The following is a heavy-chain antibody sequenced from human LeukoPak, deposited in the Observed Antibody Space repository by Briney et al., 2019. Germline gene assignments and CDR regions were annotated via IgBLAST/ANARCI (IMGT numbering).Heavy chain of an antibody. J-gene: IGHJ4*02. Sequence: GGSLRLSCAASGFTVSSNYMSWVRQAPGKGLEWVSVIYSGGSTYYADSVKGRFTISRDNSKNTLYLQMNSLRAEDTAVYYCAKTHIPLYCSSTSCPFDYWGQGTLVTVSS. V-gene: IGHV3-53*01. CDR1: GFTVSSNY. D-gene: IGHD2-2*01. CDR3: AKTHIPLYCSSTSCPFDY. CDR2: IYSGGST.